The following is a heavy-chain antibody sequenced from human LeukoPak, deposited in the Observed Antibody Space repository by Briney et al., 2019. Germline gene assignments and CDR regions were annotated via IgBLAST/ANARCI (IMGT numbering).Heavy chain of an antibody. CDR2: IYTSGTT. J-gene: IGHJ4*02. Sequence: SESLSLTCTVSGGSISSYYWSWIRQPAGKGLEWIGRIYTSGTTNYNPSLKSRVTMSVDTSKNQFSQQLNSVTAADSAMCYWSDGYSYGRLWGQGTLHTVSS. CDR3: SDGYSYGRL. V-gene: IGHV4-4*07. CDR1: GGSISSYY. D-gene: IGHD5-18*01.